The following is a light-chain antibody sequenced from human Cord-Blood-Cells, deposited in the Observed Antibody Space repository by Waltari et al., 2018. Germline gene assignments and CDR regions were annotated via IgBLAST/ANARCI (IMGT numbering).Light chain of an antibody. J-gene: IGKJ1*01. CDR2: GAS. V-gene: IGKV3-15*01. Sequence: EIVMTQSPATLSVSPGERATLSCRVSQSVSSNLAWYQQKTGQAPRLLIYGASTRATGIPARFSGVGSGTEFTRTISSLQSEDFAVYYCQQYNNWPPWTFGQGTKVEIK. CDR1: QSVSSN. CDR3: QQYNNWPPWT.